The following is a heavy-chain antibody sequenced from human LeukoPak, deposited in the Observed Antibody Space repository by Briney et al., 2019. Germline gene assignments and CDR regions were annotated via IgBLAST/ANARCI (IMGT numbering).Heavy chain of an antibody. V-gene: IGHV4-34*01. CDR3: ARGTDYVWGSYRRDFDY. CDR1: GGSFSGYY. J-gene: IGHJ4*02. CDR2: INHSGST. D-gene: IGHD3-16*02. Sequence: PSETLSLTCAVYGGSFSGYYWSWIRQPPGKGLEWIGEINHSGSTNYNPSLKSRVTISVDTSKNQFSLKLSSVTAADTAAYYCARGTDYVWGSYRRDFDYWGQGTLVTVSS.